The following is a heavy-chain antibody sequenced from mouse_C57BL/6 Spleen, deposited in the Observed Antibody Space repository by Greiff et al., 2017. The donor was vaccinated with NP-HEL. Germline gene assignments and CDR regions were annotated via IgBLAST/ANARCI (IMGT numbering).Heavy chain of an antibody. CDR1: GYTFTSYW. CDR3: ASLITTVVATGNYYAMDY. D-gene: IGHD1-1*01. J-gene: IGHJ4*01. CDR2: IDPSDSYT. V-gene: IGHV1-69*01. Sequence: VQLQQPGAELVMPGASVKLSCKASGYTFTSYWMHWVQQRPGQGLEWIGEIDPSDSYTNYHQKFKGKSTLTVDKSSSTAYMQLSSLTSEDSAVYYCASLITTVVATGNYYAMDYWGQGTSVTVSS.